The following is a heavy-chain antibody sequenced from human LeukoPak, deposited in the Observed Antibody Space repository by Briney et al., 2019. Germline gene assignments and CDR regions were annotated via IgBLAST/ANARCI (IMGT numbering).Heavy chain of an antibody. D-gene: IGHD1-7*01. CDR3: AHRLDQRANWNYGNFDY. CDR2: LYWGDDR. CDR1: GFSLTTSGVG. J-gene: IGHJ4*02. V-gene: IGHV2-5*02. Sequence: SGPPLVKPTETLTLTCTFSGFSLTTSGVGVAWIRQPPVQALEAHATLYWGDDRRYRPSLKDRLTITKDTSRNQVVLTMTNMDPVDTATYYCAHRLDQRANWNYGNFDYWGQGTLVTVSS.